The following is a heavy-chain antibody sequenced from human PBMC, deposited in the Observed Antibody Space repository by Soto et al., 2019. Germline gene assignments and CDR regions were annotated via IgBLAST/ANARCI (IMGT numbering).Heavy chain of an antibody. D-gene: IGHD6-6*01. J-gene: IGHJ6*03. CDR2: INSDGSST. V-gene: IGHV3-74*01. CDR3: ARDQVEYSSSWGYYYYYMDV. CDR1: GFTFSSYW. Sequence: EVQLVESGGGLVQPGGSLRLSCAASGFTFSSYWMHWVRQAPGKGLVWVSRINSDGSSTSYVDSVKGRFTISRDNAKNTLYLQMNSLRAEDTAVYYCARDQVEYSSSWGYYYYYMDVWGKGTTVTVSS.